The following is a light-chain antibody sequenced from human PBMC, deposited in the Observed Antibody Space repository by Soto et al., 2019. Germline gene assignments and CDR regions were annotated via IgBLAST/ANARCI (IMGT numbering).Light chain of an antibody. Sequence: DIQMTQSPSSLSASVGDTVTITCRASESSRSYLNWYQQKPWKDPKLLIYGASTLQSGVPSRFSGSGSGTDFALTISSLQPEDFATYYCQQSYSTPRFTFGHGTKGDIK. V-gene: IGKV1-39*01. J-gene: IGKJ3*01. CDR1: ESSRSY. CDR2: GAS. CDR3: QQSYSTPRFT.